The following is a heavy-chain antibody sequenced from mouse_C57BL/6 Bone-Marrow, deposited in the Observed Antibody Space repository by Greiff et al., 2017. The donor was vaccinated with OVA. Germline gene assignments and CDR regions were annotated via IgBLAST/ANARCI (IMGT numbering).Heavy chain of an antibody. CDR3: AREGQLRLGY. CDR1: GYSFTSYY. CDR2: IYPGSGNT. J-gene: IGHJ2*01. D-gene: IGHD3-2*02. Sequence: QVQLQQSGPELVKPGASVKISCKASGYSFTSYYIHWVKQRPGQGLEWIGWIYPGSGNTKYNEKFKGKATLTADTSSSTAYMQLSSLTSEDSAVYYCAREGQLRLGYWGQGTTLTVSS. V-gene: IGHV1-66*01.